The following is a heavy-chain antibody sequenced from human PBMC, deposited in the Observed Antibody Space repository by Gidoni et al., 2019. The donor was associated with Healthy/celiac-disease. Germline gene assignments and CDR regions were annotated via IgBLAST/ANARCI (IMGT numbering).Heavy chain of an antibody. D-gene: IGHD2-2*01. CDR1: GFTFSSYS. CDR3: ARDQDIVVVPAAEYYYYGMDV. J-gene: IGHJ6*02. Sequence: QVQLVESGGGVVQPGRSLRLSCAPSGFTFSSYSMHWVRQAPGKGLEWVAVISYDGSNKYYADSVKGRFTISRDNSKNTLYLQMNSLRAEDTAVYYCARDQDIVVVPAAEYYYYGMDVWGQGTTVTVSS. CDR2: ISYDGSNK. V-gene: IGHV3-30-3*01.